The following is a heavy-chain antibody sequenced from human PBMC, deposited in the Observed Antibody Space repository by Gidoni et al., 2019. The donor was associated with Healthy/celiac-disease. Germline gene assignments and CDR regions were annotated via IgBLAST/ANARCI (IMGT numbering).Heavy chain of an antibody. CDR1: GFTFSGSA. J-gene: IGHJ4*02. CDR2: IRSKANSYAT. CDR3: TRPSDPGY. Sequence: EVQLVESGGGLVQPGGSLQLSCAASGFTFSGSAMHWVRQASGKGLGWVGRIRSKANSYATAYAASVKGRFTISRDDSKNTAYLQMNSLKTEDTAVYYCTRPSDPGYWGQGTLVTVSS. D-gene: IGHD7-27*01. V-gene: IGHV3-73*02.